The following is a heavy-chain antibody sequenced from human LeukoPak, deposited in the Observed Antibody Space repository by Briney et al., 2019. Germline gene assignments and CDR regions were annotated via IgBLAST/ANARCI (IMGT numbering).Heavy chain of an antibody. Sequence: GGSLRLSCAASGFTFRSYAMDWVRQAPGKGLEGVSAISGSGVSTYYADSVKGRFTISRDNSKNTLSLQMNSLRAEDTAVYYCAKGGSSSSWPYWGQGTLVTVPS. CDR3: AKGGSSSSWPY. J-gene: IGHJ4*02. D-gene: IGHD6-13*01. CDR1: GFTFRSYA. V-gene: IGHV3-23*01. CDR2: ISGSGVST.